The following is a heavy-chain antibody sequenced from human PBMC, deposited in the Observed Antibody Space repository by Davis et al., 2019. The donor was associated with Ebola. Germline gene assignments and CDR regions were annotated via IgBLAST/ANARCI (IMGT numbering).Heavy chain of an antibody. CDR1: GLSFSNYW. J-gene: IGHJ4*02. D-gene: IGHD4-11*01. CDR2: ISSSSSTI. V-gene: IGHV3-48*02. CDR3: ARDHLHPFDY. Sequence: GESLKISCAASGLSFSNYWMTWVRLAPGKGLEWVSSISSSSSTIYYADSVKGRFTISRDNAKNSLYLQMNSLRDEDTAVYYCARDHLHPFDYWGQGTLVTVSS.